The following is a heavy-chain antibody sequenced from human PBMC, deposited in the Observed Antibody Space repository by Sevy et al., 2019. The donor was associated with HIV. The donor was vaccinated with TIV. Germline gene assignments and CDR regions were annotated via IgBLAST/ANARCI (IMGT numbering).Heavy chain of an antibody. J-gene: IGHJ6*02. Sequence: GGSLRLSCAASGFTFSSYSMNWVRQAPGKGLEWVSSISSSSSYIYYADSVKGRFTISRDNAKNSLYLQMNSLRVEDTAVYYCARDYTAAAAEGYYYGMDVWGQGTTVTVSS. D-gene: IGHD6-13*01. V-gene: IGHV3-21*01. CDR3: ARDYTAAAAEGYYYGMDV. CDR1: GFTFSSYS. CDR2: ISSSSSYI.